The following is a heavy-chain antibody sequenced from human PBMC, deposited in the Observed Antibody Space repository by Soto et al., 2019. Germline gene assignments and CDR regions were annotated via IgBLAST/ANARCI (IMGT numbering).Heavy chain of an antibody. D-gene: IGHD2-2*01. Sequence: SETLSLTCTVSGGSISSGGYYWSWIRQHPGKGLEWIGYIYYSGITYYNPSLRSRVTISVDTSKNQFSLNLSSVTAAGTAVYYCAIATEPYQLLDGRRYWFDPWGQGTLVTVSS. CDR3: AIATEPYQLLDGRRYWFDP. CDR2: IYYSGIT. CDR1: GGSISSGGYY. J-gene: IGHJ5*02. V-gene: IGHV4-31*03.